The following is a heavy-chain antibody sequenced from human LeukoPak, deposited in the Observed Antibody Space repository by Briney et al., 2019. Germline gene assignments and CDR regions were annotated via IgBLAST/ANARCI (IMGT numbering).Heavy chain of an antibody. J-gene: IGHJ2*01. CDR2: ISGNGGNT. CDR1: GFTFSSHA. Sequence: GGSLRLSCAASGFTFSSHAMSWVRQAPGKGLEWVAAISGNGGNTYYADSVKGRFTFSRDNSKNTLSLQMNSLRAEDMALYYCARGLVATIGPGWYFDLWGRGTLVTVSS. V-gene: IGHV3-23*01. CDR3: ARGLVATIGPGWYFDL. D-gene: IGHD5-12*01.